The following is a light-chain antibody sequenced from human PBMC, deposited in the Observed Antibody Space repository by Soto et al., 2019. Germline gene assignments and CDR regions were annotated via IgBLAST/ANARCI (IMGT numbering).Light chain of an antibody. V-gene: IGKV4-1*01. CDR2: WAS. J-gene: IGKJ1*01. CDR3: QQYYDAPQN. CDR1: QSVLYTNNKNY. Sequence: DIVMTQSPDSLAVSLGERATINCKSSQSVLYTNNKNYLAWYQQKPGQPPKLLIYWASTRESGVPDPFSGSGAGKDFPLTISSLQAEDVEVYYCQQYYDAPQNFGQGTKVEIK.